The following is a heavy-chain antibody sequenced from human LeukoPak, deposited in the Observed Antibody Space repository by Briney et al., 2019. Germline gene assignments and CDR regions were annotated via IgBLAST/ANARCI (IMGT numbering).Heavy chain of an antibody. J-gene: IGHJ6*03. D-gene: IGHD3-3*01. V-gene: IGHV4-59*01. CDR3: ARGIFGVTNYYYHYMDV. CDR2: IYYSGST. CDR1: GGSISTYF. Sequence: PSETLSLTCTVSGGSISTYFWSWIRQPPGKGLKWIGYIYYSGSTNYNPSLKSRVTISVDTSKNQFSLKLSSVTAADTAVYYCARGIFGVTNYYYHYMDVWGKGTTVTVSS.